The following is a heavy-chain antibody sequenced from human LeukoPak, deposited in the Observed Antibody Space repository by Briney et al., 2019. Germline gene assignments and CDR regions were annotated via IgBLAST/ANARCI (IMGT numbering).Heavy chain of an antibody. Sequence: SETLSLTCTVSGGSISRTSYYWGWIRQPPGKGLEWIGVISYSANTYYNPSLKSRVTISVDTSKNQFSLKLSSVTAADTAVYYCATILTGYYLYYWGQGTLVTVSS. CDR2: ISYSANT. CDR1: GGSISRTSYY. J-gene: IGHJ4*02. D-gene: IGHD3-9*01. CDR3: ATILTGYYLYY. V-gene: IGHV4-39*01.